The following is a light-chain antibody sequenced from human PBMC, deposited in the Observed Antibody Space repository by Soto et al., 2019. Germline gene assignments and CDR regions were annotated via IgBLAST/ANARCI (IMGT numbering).Light chain of an antibody. J-gene: IGKJ4*01. CDR3: QQYGGAPRVT. V-gene: IGKV3-20*01. CDR1: QSVSSNY. Sequence: EIVLTQSPGTLSLSPGERATLSCRASQSVSSNYLAWYQQKPGQAPRLLIDGASSRATGIPERFIGSGSGTDFTLTISRLETEDFAVYYCQQYGGAPRVTFGGGTKVEIK. CDR2: GAS.